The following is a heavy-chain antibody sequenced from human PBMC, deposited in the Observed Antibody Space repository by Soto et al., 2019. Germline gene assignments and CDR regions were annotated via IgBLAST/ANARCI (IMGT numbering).Heavy chain of an antibody. V-gene: IGHV4-4*02. Sequence: PSGTLTLTCVVSGGCVRSYDWSVWVRQPPGKGLEWIGKMYHSGGADYSPSLKSRVTISADSSKNHFSLRLTGVTAADTAVYYCATGNVDSMLEYWGQGTQVTVSS. J-gene: IGHJ4*02. CDR1: GGCVRSYDW. D-gene: IGHD3-3*01. CDR3: ATGNVDSMLEY. CDR2: MYHSGGA.